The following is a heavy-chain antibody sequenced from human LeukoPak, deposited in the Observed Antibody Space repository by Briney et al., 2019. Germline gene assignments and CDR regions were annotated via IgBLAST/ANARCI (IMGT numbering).Heavy chain of an antibody. CDR1: GFTFSSYS. V-gene: IGHV3-21*01. J-gene: IGHJ4*02. CDR3: ARDDRLPFSSGGDY. D-gene: IGHD6-25*01. Sequence: GGSLRLSCAASGFTFSSYSMNWVRQAPGKGLGWVSSISSSSSYIYYADSVKGRFTISRDNAKNSLYLQMNSLRAEDTAVYYCARDDRLPFSSGGDYWGQGTLVTVSS. CDR2: ISSSSSYI.